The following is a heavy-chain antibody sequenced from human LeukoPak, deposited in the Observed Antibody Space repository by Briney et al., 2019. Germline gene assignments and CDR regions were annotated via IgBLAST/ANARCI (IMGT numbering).Heavy chain of an antibody. J-gene: IGHJ4*02. Sequence: PGGSLRLSCAASGFTFSSYSMNWVRQAPGKGLEWVSSISSSSSYIYYADSVKGRFTISRDNAKNSLYLQMNSLRAEDTAVYYCANAYSGSYALDYWGQGTLVTVSS. CDR3: ANAYSGSYALDY. CDR2: ISSSSSYI. D-gene: IGHD1-26*01. V-gene: IGHV3-21*01. CDR1: GFTFSSYS.